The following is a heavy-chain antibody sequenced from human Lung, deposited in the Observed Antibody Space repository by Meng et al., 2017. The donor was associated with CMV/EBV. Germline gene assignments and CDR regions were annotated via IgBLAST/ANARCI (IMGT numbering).Heavy chain of an antibody. J-gene: IGHJ4*01. V-gene: IGHV1-18*01. D-gene: IGHD1-26*01. CDR2: IRTYNDDK. CDR3: ARDRVGEPTFDY. CDR1: GYTFTGYG. Sequence: ASXXVSXKTSGYTFTGYGISWVRQAPGQGLEWMGWIRTYNDDKTYVQKFQTRVTMTTDRSTSTAYMELRNLRSDDTAVYYCARDRVGEPTFDYWGQGTLVTVSS.